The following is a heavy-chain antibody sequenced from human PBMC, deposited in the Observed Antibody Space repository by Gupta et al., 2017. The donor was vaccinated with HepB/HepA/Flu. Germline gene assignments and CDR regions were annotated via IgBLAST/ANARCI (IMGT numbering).Heavy chain of an antibody. V-gene: IGHV1-8*03. Sequence: QVQLVQSGAEVKKPGASVKVSCKASGYTFTSYDINWVRQATGQGLEWMGWMNPNSGNTGYAQKFQGRVTITRNTSISTAYMELSSLRSEDTAVYYCARGSITIFGVVIADAFDIWGQGTMVTVSS. D-gene: IGHD3-3*01. CDR3: ARGSITIFGVVIADAFDI. CDR2: MNPNSGNT. CDR1: GYTFTSYD. J-gene: IGHJ3*02.